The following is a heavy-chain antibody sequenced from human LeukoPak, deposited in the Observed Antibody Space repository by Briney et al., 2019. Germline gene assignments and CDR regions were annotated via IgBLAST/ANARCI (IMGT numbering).Heavy chain of an antibody. J-gene: IGHJ4*02. D-gene: IGHD3-3*01. CDR1: GFTFSSYS. CDR2: VSPVKNTI. CDR3: ARESDRHHDLWSGYLALDY. V-gene: IGHV3-48*01. Sequence: PGGSLRLSCAASGFTFSSYSMNWVRQTPGKGLEWISHVSPVKNTIYYADSVKGRFTISRDDAKNSLDLQMNSLRAEDTAVYYCARESDRHHDLWSGYLALDYWGQGTRVTVSS.